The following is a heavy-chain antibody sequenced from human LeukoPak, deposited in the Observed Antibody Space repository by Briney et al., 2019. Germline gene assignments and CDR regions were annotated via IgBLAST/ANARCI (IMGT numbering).Heavy chain of an antibody. CDR2: IFSSGGT. V-gene: IGHV4-61*02. CDR3: ARAFSGVLIKGSPPYYYYMDV. CDR1: GGSMSNVSHN. J-gene: IGHJ6*03. Sequence: ASETLSLTCTVSGGSMSNVSHNWSWIRQPAGKGLEWIGRIFSSGGTNYNPSLKSRVTMSVDPPKNQFSLRLTSMTAADTGVYYCARAFSGVLIKGSPPYYYYMDVWGKGSTVTVSS. D-gene: IGHD3-3*01.